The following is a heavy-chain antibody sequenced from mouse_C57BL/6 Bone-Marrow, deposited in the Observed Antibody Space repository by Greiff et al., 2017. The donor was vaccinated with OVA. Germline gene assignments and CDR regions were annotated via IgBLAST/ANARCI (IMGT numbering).Heavy chain of an antibody. CDR2: IDPNSGGT. J-gene: IGHJ3*01. D-gene: IGHD1-1*01. CDR3: ARAGTTVVATPFSY. CDR1: GYTFTSYW. V-gene: IGHV1-72*01. Sequence: QVQLQQPGAELVKPGASVKLSCKASGYTFTSYWMHWVKQRPGRGLEWIGRIDPNSGGTKYNEKFKSKSTLTVDKPSSPAYRQLSSLTSEDSAVYYCARAGTTVVATPFSYWGQGILVTVSA.